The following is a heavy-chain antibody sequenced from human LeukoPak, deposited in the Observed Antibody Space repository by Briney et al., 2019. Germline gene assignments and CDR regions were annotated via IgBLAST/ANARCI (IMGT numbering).Heavy chain of an antibody. J-gene: IGHJ4*02. CDR3: ARHGYSSSWYKGRNFDY. Sequence: SSETLSLTCTVSGGSISSSSYYWGWIRQPPGKGLEWIGSIYYSGSTYYNPSLKSRVTISVDTSKNQFSLKLSSVTAADTAVYYCARHGYSSSWYKGRNFDYWGQGTLVTVSS. CDR1: GGSISSSSYY. V-gene: IGHV4-39*01. D-gene: IGHD6-13*01. CDR2: IYYSGST.